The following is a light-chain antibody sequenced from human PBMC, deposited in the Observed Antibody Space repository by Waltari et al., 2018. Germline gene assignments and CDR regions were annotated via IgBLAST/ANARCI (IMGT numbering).Light chain of an antibody. CDR2: LGS. CDR1: QSLLHSNGYNY. V-gene: IGKV2-28*01. Sequence: DIVMTQSPLSLPVTPGEPASISCRSSQSLLHSNGYNYLDWYLPKPGQSPRLLIYLGSNWAAGVHDRFIGSGSGTDFTLKISRVEAGDVGVYYCMQALQTPRLTFGGGTKVEIK. CDR3: MQALQTPRLT. J-gene: IGKJ4*02.